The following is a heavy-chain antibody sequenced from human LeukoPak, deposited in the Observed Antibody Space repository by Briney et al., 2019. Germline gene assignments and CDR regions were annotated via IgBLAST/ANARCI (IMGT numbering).Heavy chain of an antibody. CDR2: ISYDGSNK. CDR1: GFTFSSYA. CDR3: ATGDGSGTNYFYYYGMDV. V-gene: IGHV3-30-3*01. D-gene: IGHD3-10*01. J-gene: IGHJ6*02. Sequence: GGSLRLSCAASGFTFSSYAMHWVRQAPGKGLEWVAVISYDGSNKYYADSVKGRFTISRDNSKNTLYVQMSSLRAEDTATYYCATGDGSGTNYFYYYGMDVWGQGTRVTVSS.